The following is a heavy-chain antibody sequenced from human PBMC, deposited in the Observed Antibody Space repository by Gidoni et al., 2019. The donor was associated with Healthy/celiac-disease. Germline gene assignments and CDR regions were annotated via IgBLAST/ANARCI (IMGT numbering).Heavy chain of an antibody. D-gene: IGHD3-3*01. V-gene: IGHV1-2*02. Sequence: GQGLEWMGWINPNSGGTNYAQKFQGRVTMTRDTSISTAYMELSRLRSDDTAVYYCARVWYYDFWSGYYQSPLKGRSDYYYYGMDVWGQGTTATVSS. J-gene: IGHJ6*02. CDR2: INPNSGGT. CDR3: ARVWYYDFWSGYYQSPLKGRSDYYYYGMDV.